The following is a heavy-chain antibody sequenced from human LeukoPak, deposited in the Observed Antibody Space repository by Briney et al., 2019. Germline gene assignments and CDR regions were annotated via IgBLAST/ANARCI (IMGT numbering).Heavy chain of an antibody. J-gene: IGHJ6*03. CDR3: ARVMDPHFYYYYMDV. D-gene: IGHD3/OR15-3a*01. CDR1: GGSISSSSYY. Sequence: SETLSLTCTVSGGSISSSSYYWGWIRQPPGKGLEWIGSIYYSGSTNYNPSLKSRVTISVDTSKNQFSLKLSSVTAADTAVYYCARVMDPHFYYYYMDVWGKGTTVTISS. V-gene: IGHV4-39*07. CDR2: IYYSGST.